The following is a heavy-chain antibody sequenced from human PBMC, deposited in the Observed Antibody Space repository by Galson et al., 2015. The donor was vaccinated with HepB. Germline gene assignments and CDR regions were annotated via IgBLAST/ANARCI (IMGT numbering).Heavy chain of an antibody. CDR1: GHTHRKLS. Sequence: SVKESAQVYGHTHRKLSSHGARQAPGKGPEWMGGFEPQDGDRIYTPKLQGRITMTEDPSTDTAYMELNRLRVEDTALYYCAKARDPITKIDLDSWGQGTLVTVSS. V-gene: IGHV1-24*01. D-gene: IGHD1-14*01. CDR3: AKARDPITKIDLDS. J-gene: IGHJ4*02. CDR2: FEPQDGDR.